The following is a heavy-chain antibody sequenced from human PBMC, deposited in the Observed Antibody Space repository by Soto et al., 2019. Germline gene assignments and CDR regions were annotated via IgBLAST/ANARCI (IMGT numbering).Heavy chain of an antibody. D-gene: IGHD4-17*01. V-gene: IGHV3-30-3*01. Sequence: PGGSLRLSCAASGFTFSSYAMHWVRQAPGKGLEWVTVISYDGNNKYYADSVKGRFTISRDNSKNTLYLQMNSLRTEDTGVYYCARYTQTKVTSPLADPWGQGTLVTVSS. J-gene: IGHJ5*02. CDR1: GFTFSSYA. CDR2: ISYDGNNK. CDR3: ARYTQTKVTSPLADP.